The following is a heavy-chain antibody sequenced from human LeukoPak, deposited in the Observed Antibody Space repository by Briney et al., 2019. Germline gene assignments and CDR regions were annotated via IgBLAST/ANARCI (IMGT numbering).Heavy chain of an antibody. Sequence: GSLRLSCAASGFTFSSYGMHWVRQPPGKGLEWIGSIYHSESVYYNPSLKSRIAISMDTSNNQFSLNLNSLTAADTAVYYCARDRLSQGAFDIWGQGTVVTVSS. CDR3: ARDRLSQGAFDI. CDR2: IYHSESV. V-gene: IGHV4-38-2*02. CDR1: GFTFSSYG. J-gene: IGHJ3*02.